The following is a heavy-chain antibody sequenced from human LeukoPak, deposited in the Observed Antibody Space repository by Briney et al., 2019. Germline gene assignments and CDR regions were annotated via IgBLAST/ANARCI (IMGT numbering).Heavy chain of an antibody. J-gene: IGHJ4*02. CDR2: ISGYNGNI. CDR1: GYTFSSYG. D-gene: IGHD2-2*03. V-gene: IGHV1-18*01. Sequence: ASVKVSCKASGYTFSSYGVSWVRQAPGQGLEWMGWISGYNGNINYAQKLQGRVTMTTDTSTSTAYMELRSLRSDDTAVYYCARGGTYGYCSSTSCPLFDYWGQGTLVTVSS. CDR3: ARGGTYGYCSSTSCPLFDY.